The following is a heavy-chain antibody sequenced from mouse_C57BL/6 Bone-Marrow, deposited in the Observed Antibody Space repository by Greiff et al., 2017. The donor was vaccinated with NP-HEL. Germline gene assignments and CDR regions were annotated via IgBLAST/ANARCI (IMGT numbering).Heavy chain of an antibody. V-gene: IGHV6-6*01. CDR2: IRNKANNHAT. J-gene: IGHJ2*01. CDR1: GFTFSDAW. CDR3: TRGDFDG. Sequence: EVQVVESGGGLVQPGGSMKLSCAASGFTFSDAWMDWVRQSPEKGLEWVAEIRNKANNHATYYAVSVKGRFTISRDDAKSSVYLQRNSVIAEDTGIYYCTRGDFDGWGQGTTLSVST.